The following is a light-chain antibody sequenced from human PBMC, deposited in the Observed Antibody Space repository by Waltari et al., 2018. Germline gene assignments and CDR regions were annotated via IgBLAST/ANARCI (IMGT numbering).Light chain of an antibody. J-gene: IGKJ1*01. CDR1: QSISTW. V-gene: IGKV1-5*03. CDR3: QQYSSFPRT. Sequence: DIQMTQSPSTLSASVGDIVTLTCRASQSISTWLAWYQQKPGRAPKLLIYKASSLESGVPSRFSGSGSGTEFTLTISSLQPDDFATYYCQQYSSFPRTFGQGTKVEIE. CDR2: KAS.